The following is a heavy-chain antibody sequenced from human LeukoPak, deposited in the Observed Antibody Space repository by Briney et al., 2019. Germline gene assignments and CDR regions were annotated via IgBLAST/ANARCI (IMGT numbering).Heavy chain of an antibody. CDR1: GYTFTGYY. CDR3: ARASIVVVPAAIDFDY. D-gene: IGHD2-2*01. Sequence: ASVKVSCKASGYTFTGYYMHWVRQAPEQGLEWMGWINPNSGGTNYAQKFQGRVTMTRDTSISTAYMELSRLRSDDTAVYYCARASIVVVPAAIDFDYWGQGTLVTVSS. CDR2: INPNSGGT. V-gene: IGHV1-2*02. J-gene: IGHJ4*02.